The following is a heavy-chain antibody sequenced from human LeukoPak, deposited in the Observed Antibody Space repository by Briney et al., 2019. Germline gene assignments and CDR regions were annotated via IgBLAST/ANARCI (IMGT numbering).Heavy chain of an antibody. J-gene: IGHJ4*02. CDR3: ARGDSSSWSYDY. CDR1: GGSFSGYC. V-gene: IGHV4-34*01. CDR2: INHSGST. D-gene: IGHD6-13*01. Sequence: SETLSLTCAVYGGSFSGYCWSWIRQPPGKGLEWIGEINHSGSTNYNPSLKSRVTISVDTSKNQFSLKLSSVTAADTAVYYCARGDSSSWSYDYWGQGTLVTVSS.